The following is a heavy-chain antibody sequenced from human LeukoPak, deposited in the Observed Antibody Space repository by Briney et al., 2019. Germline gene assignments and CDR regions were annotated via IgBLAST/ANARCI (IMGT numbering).Heavy chain of an antibody. Sequence: GGSLRLSCAASGFTFSSYSMNWVRQAPGKGLEWVAVIWYDGSNKYYADSVKGRFTISRDNSKNTLYLQMNSLRAEDTAVYYCARGGSGYYYGFDYWGQGTLVTVSS. J-gene: IGHJ4*02. D-gene: IGHD3-22*01. V-gene: IGHV3-33*08. CDR1: GFTFSSYS. CDR3: ARGGSGYYYGFDY. CDR2: IWYDGSNK.